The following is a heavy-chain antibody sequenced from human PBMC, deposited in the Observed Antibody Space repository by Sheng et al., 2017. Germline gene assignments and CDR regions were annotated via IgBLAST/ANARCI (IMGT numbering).Heavy chain of an antibody. D-gene: IGHD5-18*01. Sequence: QVQLVQSGAEVKKPGSSVKVSCKASGGTFSGYAVNWVRQAPGQGLEWMGGILLISATADYKQKFRGRVTITADESTATAYMELSGLTSEDTAVYYCAHTGYNSTVGQFEYWGQGTLVTVSS. J-gene: IGHJ4*02. CDR3: AHTGYNSTVGQFEY. CDR1: GGTFSGYA. CDR2: ILLISATA. V-gene: IGHV1-69*13.